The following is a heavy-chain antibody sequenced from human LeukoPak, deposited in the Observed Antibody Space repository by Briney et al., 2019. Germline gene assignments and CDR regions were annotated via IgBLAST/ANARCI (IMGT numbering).Heavy chain of an antibody. CDR3: ARGSVEVGATGYFDY. D-gene: IGHD1-26*01. CDR2: IIPIFGTA. J-gene: IGHJ4*02. CDR1: GYTFTSYD. V-gene: IGHV1-69*13. Sequence: SVKVSCKASGYTFTSYDINWVRQATGQGLEWMGGIIPIFGTANYAQKFQGRVTITADESTSTAYMELSSLRSEDTAVYYCARGSVEVGATGYFDYWGQGTLVTVST.